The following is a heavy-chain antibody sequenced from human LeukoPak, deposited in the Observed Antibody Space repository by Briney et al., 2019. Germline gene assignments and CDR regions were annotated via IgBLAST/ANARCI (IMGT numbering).Heavy chain of an antibody. J-gene: IGHJ4*02. V-gene: IGHV1-46*01. CDR3: ARDEPLVGATRAALVDY. D-gene: IGHD1-26*01. CDR1: GYTFTSYY. Sequence: ASVKVSCKASGYTFTSYYMHWVRQAPGQGLEWMGLINPSGGSTSYAQKFQGRVTMTRDTSTSTVYMELSSLRSEDTAVYYCARDEPLVGATRAALVDYWGQGTLVTVSS. CDR2: INPSGGST.